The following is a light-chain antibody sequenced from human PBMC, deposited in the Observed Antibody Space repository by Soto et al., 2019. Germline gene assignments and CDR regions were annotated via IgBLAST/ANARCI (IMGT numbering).Light chain of an antibody. V-gene: IGKV1-6*01. CDR3: LQEATYPWT. CDR1: QAIRTS. Sequence: ANQMTQSPSSLSASVGDKVTITCRASQAIRTSLVWYQQKSVKAPSLLIADASSRHSGVPSRFSGSGFGTDFNLTINGLQPEDFATYYCLQEATYPWTFGQGTRVDIK. CDR2: DAS. J-gene: IGKJ1*01.